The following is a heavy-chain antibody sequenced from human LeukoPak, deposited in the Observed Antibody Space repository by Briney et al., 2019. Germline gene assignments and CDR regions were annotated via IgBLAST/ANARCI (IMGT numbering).Heavy chain of an antibody. V-gene: IGHV4-39*07. Sequence: KPSETLSLTCTVSGGSISSSSYYWGWIRQPPGKGLEWIGSIYYSGSTYYNPSLKSRVTISVDTSKNQFSLKLSSVTAADTAVYYCARDQYYDAFDIWGQGTMVIVSS. D-gene: IGHD1-26*01. J-gene: IGHJ3*02. CDR2: IYYSGST. CDR1: GGSISSSSYY. CDR3: ARDQYYDAFDI.